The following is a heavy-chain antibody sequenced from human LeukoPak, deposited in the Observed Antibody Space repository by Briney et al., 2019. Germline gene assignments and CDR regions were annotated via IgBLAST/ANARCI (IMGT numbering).Heavy chain of an antibody. D-gene: IGHD6-13*01. V-gene: IGHV1-2*02. CDR3: ATEAAAGTWAFDY. Sequence: ASVRVSCMASGYTFTDYYMHWVRQAPGQGREWMGWINPNSGGTNYAQKFQGRVTMTRDTSISTAYMELSRLRSDDTAVYYCATEAAAGTWAFDYWGQGTLVTVSS. CDR2: INPNSGGT. CDR1: GYTFTDYY. J-gene: IGHJ4*02.